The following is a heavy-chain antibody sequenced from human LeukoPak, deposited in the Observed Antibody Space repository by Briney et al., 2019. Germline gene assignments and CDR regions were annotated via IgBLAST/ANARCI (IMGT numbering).Heavy chain of an antibody. CDR2: MNPNSGRT. CDR3: TRETSSRYFDY. CDR1: GYTFTSYA. Sequence: ASVKVSCKASGYTFTSYAMNWVRQAPGQGLEWMGWMNPNSGRTGYAQNFQGRITITRNTSISTAYMELSSLRSEDTAVYYCTRETSSRYFDYWGQGTLVTVSS. J-gene: IGHJ4*02. V-gene: IGHV1-8*03.